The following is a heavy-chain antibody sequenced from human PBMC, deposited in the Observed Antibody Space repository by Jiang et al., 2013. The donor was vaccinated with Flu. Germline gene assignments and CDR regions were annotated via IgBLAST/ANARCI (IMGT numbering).Heavy chain of an antibody. J-gene: IGHJ6*02. CDR3: ARHWLPTYYDILTGYYKSHYYYGMDV. D-gene: IGHD3-9*01. CDR1: GYSFPNYY. Sequence: SCKESGYSFPNYYVAWVRQKPGKGLEWMGFIFSGDSDVGYSPSFRGQVTISRNKSTDTAYLHWSSLKASDTAMYYCARHWLPTYYDILTGYYKSHYYYGMDVWGQGTTVTVSS. V-gene: IGHV5-51*01. CDR2: IFSGDSDV.